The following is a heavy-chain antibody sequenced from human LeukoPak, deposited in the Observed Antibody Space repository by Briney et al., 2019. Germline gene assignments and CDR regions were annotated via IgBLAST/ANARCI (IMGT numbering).Heavy chain of an antibody. Sequence: VXVXCXASGYTFXSYGISWVRQAPGQGLEWMGWISAYNGNTNYAQKLQGRVTMTTDTSTSTAYMELRSLRSDDTAVYYCARVGFGDLFVDYWGQGTLVTVSS. V-gene: IGHV1-18*01. CDR2: ISAYNGNT. J-gene: IGHJ4*02. CDR3: ARVGFGDLFVDY. CDR1: GYTFXSYG. D-gene: IGHD3-10*01.